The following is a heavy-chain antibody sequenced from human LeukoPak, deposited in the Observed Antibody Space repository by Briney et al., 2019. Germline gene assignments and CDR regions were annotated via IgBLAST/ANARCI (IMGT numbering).Heavy chain of an antibody. D-gene: IGHD3-22*01. J-gene: IGHJ6*03. V-gene: IGHV4-59*01. CDR1: GGSISSYY. CDR3: ARRRDSDYYDSSGRDYYYYMDV. CDR2: VYYSGST. Sequence: SETLSLTCTVSGGSISSYYWSWIRQPPGKGLEWIGYVYYSGSTNYNPSLKSRVTISVDTSKNQFSLKLSSVTAADTAVYYCARRRDSDYYDSSGRDYYYYMDVWGKGTTVTISS.